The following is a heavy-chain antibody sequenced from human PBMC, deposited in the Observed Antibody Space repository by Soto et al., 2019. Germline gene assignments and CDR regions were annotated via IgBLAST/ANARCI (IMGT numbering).Heavy chain of an antibody. V-gene: IGHV2-5*02. Sequence: QITLKESGPTLVKPTQTLTLTCTFSGFSLSTSGVGVCWIRQPPGKALEWLALIYWDDDKRYSPSLKSRLTITKDTSKNQVVLTMTNMDPVDTATYYCAHRQDSPYYFDYWGQGTLVTVSS. D-gene: IGHD5-18*01. CDR3: AHRQDSPYYFDY. CDR2: IYWDDDK. J-gene: IGHJ4*02. CDR1: GFSLSTSGVG.